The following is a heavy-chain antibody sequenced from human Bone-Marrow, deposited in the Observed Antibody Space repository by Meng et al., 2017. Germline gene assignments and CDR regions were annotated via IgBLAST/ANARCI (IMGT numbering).Heavy chain of an antibody. CDR1: GFTFSSYE. D-gene: IGHD6-6*01. Sequence: GGSLRLSCAASGFTFSSYEMNWVRQAPGKGLEWVSYISSSGSTIYYADSVKGRFTISRDNAKNSLYLQMNSLRAEDTAVYYCARQIVLRKWGMDVWGQGTTVTVSS. J-gene: IGHJ6*02. V-gene: IGHV3-48*03. CDR2: ISSSGSTI. CDR3: ARQIVLRKWGMDV.